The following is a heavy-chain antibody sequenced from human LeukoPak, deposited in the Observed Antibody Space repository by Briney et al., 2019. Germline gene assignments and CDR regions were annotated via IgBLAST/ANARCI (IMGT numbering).Heavy chain of an antibody. CDR3: ARSENAERLGP. CDR2: ISSSSSTI. J-gene: IGHJ5*02. V-gene: IGHV3-48*04. CDR1: GFTFSSYS. D-gene: IGHD3-16*01. Sequence: GGSLRLSCAASGFTFSSYSMNWVRQAPGKGLEWVSYISSSSSTIYYADSVKGRFTISRDNAKNSLYLQMNSLRAEDTAVYYCARSENAERLGPWGQGTLVTVSS.